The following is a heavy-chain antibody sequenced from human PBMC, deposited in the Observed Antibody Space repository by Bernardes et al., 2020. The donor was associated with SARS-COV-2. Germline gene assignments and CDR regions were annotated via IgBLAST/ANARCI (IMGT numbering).Heavy chain of an antibody. D-gene: IGHD4-17*01. V-gene: IGHV4-59*11. CDR3: ARDLVTTVTSGLGWFDP. CDR1: SGSISCHY. CDR2: MRDGGKT. J-gene: IGHJ5*02. Sequence: SETLSLTCTVSSGSISCHYWSWIRQPPGKGLEWIGSMRDGGKTYGNPSLKSRVTISVDRSTQQFSLKLTSVSSADTAVYYCARDLVTTVTSGLGWFDPWGQGIPVTVSS.